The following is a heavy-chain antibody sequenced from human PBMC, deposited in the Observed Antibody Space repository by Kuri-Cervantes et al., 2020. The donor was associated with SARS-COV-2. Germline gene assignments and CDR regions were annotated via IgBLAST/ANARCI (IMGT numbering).Heavy chain of an antibody. Sequence: SETLSLTCSVYGGSFSGSYWSWVRQSPEKGLEWIGEITQYGSTSHNPSLGSRVTISRDTSENQFSLTLRSVTAADTAVYYCARAGYYDSSGYYLYYFDYWGQGTLVTVSS. CDR3: ARAGYYDSSGYYLYYFDY. J-gene: IGHJ4*02. CDR2: ITQYGST. CDR1: GGSFSGSY. D-gene: IGHD3-22*01. V-gene: IGHV4-34*01.